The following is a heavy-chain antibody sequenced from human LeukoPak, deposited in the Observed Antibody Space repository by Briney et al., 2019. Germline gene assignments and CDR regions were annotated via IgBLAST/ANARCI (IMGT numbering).Heavy chain of an antibody. D-gene: IGHD4-17*01. Sequence: GGSLRLSCAASGFTFSSYWMSWVRQAPGKGLEWVANIKQDGSEKYYVDSVKGRFTISRDNAKNSLYLQMNSLRAEDTALYYCAKATTVTYYYYDMDVWGQGTTVTVSS. CDR2: IKQDGSEK. CDR1: GFTFSSYW. CDR3: AKATTVTYYYYDMDV. V-gene: IGHV3-7*03. J-gene: IGHJ6*02.